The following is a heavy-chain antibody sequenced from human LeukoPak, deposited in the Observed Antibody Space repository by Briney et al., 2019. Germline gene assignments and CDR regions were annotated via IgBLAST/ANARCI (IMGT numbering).Heavy chain of an antibody. CDR2: ISYTGTYI. J-gene: IGHJ4*02. D-gene: IGHD2-15*01. CDR1: AFSLNAYN. Sequence: PGGSLRLSCAASAFSLNAYNMNWVRQAPGKGLEWVSSISYTGTYIYYADSVKGRFTISRDNAKNSVYMQMNSLRAEDTAVYSCARQRRYCSGDSCYQRTFDFWGQGTLVTVSS. V-gene: IGHV3-21*01. CDR3: ARQRRYCSGDSCYQRTFDF.